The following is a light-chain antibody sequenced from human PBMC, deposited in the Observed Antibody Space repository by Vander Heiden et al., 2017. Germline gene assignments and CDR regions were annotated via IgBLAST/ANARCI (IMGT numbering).Light chain of an antibody. CDR2: DAS. CDR1: QGISNK. V-gene: IGKV1-27*01. J-gene: IGKJ1*01. CDR3: QGYNSALTWT. Sequence: DIQMTQSPSSLSASIGDRVTITCRASQGISNKLAWYQQKSGTVPKLLVYDASTLQSGVPSRFSGSGSGTDFTLTISSLQPEDVATFYCQGYNSALTWTFGEGTKVEIK.